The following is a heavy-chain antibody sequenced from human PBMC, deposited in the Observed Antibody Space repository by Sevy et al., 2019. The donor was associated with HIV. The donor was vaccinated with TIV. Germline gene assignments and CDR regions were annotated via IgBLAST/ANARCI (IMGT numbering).Heavy chain of an antibody. CDR2: IKQDGSEK. V-gene: IGHV3-7*01. D-gene: IGHD4-17*01. CDR1: GFIFNDYW. Sequence: GGSLRLSCAASGFIFNDYWMSWVRQAPGKGLEWVDNIKQDGSEKYYVDSVKGRFTISRDNAKNSLYLQMNSLRAEDTAVYYCARDVSSPYGDYEGYYFDYWGQGNLVTVSS. CDR3: ARDVSSPYGDYEGYYFDY. J-gene: IGHJ4*02.